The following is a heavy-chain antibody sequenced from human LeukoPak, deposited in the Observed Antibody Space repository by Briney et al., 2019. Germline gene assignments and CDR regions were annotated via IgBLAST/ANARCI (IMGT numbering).Heavy chain of an antibody. D-gene: IGHD3-10*01. CDR1: GFTFSSYS. J-gene: IGHJ6*02. CDR3: ARDCGMVRGIKNYYGMDV. Sequence: PGGSLRLSCAASGFTFSSYSMNWVRQAPGKGLEWVSSISSSSSYIYYADSVKGRFTISRDNAMNSLYLQMNSLRAEDTAVYYCARDCGMVRGIKNYYGMDVWGQGTTVTVSS. V-gene: IGHV3-21*01. CDR2: ISSSSSYI.